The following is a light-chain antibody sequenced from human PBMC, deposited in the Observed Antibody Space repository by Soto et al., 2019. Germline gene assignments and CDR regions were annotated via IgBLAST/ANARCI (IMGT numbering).Light chain of an antibody. J-gene: IGLJ2*01. Sequence: QSVLTQPASVSRSPGQSITISCTGTSSDVGGYNYVSWYQQHPGKAPKLLIYGVNNRPSGVSNRFSGSKSGNTASLTISGLQAEDEADYYCSSYTRSSTVIFGGGTKLTVL. CDR1: SSDVGGYNY. V-gene: IGLV2-14*01. CDR3: SSYTRSSTVI. CDR2: GVN.